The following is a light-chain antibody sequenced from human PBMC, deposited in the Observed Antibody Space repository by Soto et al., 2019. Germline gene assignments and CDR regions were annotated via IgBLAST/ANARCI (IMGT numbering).Light chain of an antibody. CDR2: GAS. V-gene: IGKV3-20*01. J-gene: IGKJ1*01. CDR3: QQYGSSPQT. Sequence: EIVLTQSPGTLSLYPWEIATLSCRASQSVSSSYLACYQQKPVQAPRLLIYGASSRATGIPDRFSGSGSGTDFTLTISRLEPEDFAVYYCQQYGSSPQTFGQGTKVDIK. CDR1: QSVSSSY.